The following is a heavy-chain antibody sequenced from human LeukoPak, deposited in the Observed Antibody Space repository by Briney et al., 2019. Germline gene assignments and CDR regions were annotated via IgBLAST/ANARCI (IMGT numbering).Heavy chain of an antibody. Sequence: GGSLRLSCAASGFTFSSYSMNWVRQAPGKGLEWVSSISSSSSYIYYADSVKGRFTISRDTSKNTLFLQMNSLRAEDTTVYYCARDACRGTWCFDYWSQGTRVTVSP. CDR2: ISSSSSYI. CDR3: ARDACRGTWCFDY. J-gene: IGHJ4*02. V-gene: IGHV3-21*01. CDR1: GFTFSSYS. D-gene: IGHD1-7*01.